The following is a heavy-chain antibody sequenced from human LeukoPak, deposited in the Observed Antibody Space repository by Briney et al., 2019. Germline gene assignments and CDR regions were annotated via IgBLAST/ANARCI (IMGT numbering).Heavy chain of an antibody. CDR2: ISAHNGKT. CDR1: GYTFTSYG. V-gene: IGHV1-18*01. J-gene: IGHJ5*02. D-gene: IGHD2-2*01. CDR3: ARGDVVVSAAVRFDP. Sequence: GASVKVSCKASGYTFTSYGITWVRQAPGQGLEWMGWISAHNGKTNYAQKFQGRVTMTTDTPTSIAYMELRSLRSDDTAVYYCARGDVVVSAAVRFDPWGQGTLVTVSS.